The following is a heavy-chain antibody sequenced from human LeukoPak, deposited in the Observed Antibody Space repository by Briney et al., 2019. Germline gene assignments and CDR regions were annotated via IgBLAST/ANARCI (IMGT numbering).Heavy chain of an antibody. J-gene: IGHJ5*01. CDR3: ARAHQPLGGLSFPDS. V-gene: IGHV7-4-1*02. Sequence: ASVKVSCKASGYSFISYAMNWVRQAPGQGLEWMGWINTDTGNPTYAQGFTGRFVFSLDTSVSTAYLQISSLKAEDTAVYYCARAHQPLGGLSFPDSWGQGTLVTVSS. CDR1: GYSFISYA. D-gene: IGHD3-16*02. CDR2: INTDTGNP.